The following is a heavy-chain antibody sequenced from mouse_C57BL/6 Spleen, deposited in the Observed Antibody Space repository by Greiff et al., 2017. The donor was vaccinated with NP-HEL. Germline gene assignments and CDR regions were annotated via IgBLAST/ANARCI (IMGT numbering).Heavy chain of an antibody. V-gene: IGHV1-81*01. CDR2: IYPRSGNT. J-gene: IGHJ3*01. Sequence: VQLQQSGAELARPGASVKLSCKASGYTFTSYGISWVKQRTGQGLEWIGEIYPRSGNTYYNEKFKDKATLTADKSSSTAYMELRSLTSEDSAVYVWARWGENYGSSYAWFAYWGQGTLVTVSA. D-gene: IGHD1-1*01. CDR3: ARWGENYGSSYAWFAY. CDR1: GYTFTSYG.